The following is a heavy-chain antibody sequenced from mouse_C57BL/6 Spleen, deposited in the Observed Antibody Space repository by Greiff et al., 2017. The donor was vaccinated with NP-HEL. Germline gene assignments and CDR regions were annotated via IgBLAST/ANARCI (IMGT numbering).Heavy chain of an antibody. Sequence: VQLQQSGPELVKPGASVKISCKASGYSFTSYYIHWVKQRPGQGLEWIGWIYPGSGNTKYNEKFKGKATLTADTSSSTAYMQLSSLTSEDSAVYYCARSGNWAYFDYWGQGTTLTVSS. CDR3: ARSGNWAYFDY. D-gene: IGHD4-1*01. CDR2: IYPGSGNT. V-gene: IGHV1-66*01. J-gene: IGHJ2*01. CDR1: GYSFTSYY.